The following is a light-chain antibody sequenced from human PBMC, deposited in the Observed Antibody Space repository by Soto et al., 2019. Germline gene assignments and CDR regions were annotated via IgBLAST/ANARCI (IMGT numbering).Light chain of an antibody. Sequence: EVVITQWPATLSVSTGERATLSCRASQSITRNLAWYQQSPGQAPRLLIYGASTRATGIPARFSGSGSGTEFTLTINSLQSEDFAVYYCWQYNNGPMWTFGQGTKVDSK. V-gene: IGKV3-15*01. CDR2: GAS. CDR3: WQYNNGPMWT. J-gene: IGKJ1*01. CDR1: QSITRN.